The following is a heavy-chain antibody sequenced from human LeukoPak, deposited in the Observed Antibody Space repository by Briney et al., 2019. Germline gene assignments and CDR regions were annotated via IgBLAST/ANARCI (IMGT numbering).Heavy chain of an antibody. CDR3: AGLYTAITMVRGVIITPSSAFDY. CDR2: IYYSGST. V-gene: IGHV4-39*01. CDR1: GGSLNSSRYY. J-gene: IGHJ4*02. Sequence: SETLSLTCTVSGGSLNSSRYYWGWIRQPPGKGLEWIGSIYYSGSTYYNPSLKSRVTISVDTSKNQFSLKLSSVTAADAAVYYCAGLYTAITMVRGVIITPSSAFDYWGQGTLVTVSS. D-gene: IGHD3-10*01.